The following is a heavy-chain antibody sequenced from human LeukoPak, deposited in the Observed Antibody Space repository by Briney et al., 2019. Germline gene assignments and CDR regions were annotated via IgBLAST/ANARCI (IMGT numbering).Heavy chain of an antibody. Sequence: SETLSLTCTLYGGSFSGYYWSWIRQPPGKGLEWIREINHSGSTNYNPSLKSRVTISVDTSKNQFSLKLNSVTAADTAVYYCARGYGSGSYYGYWGQGTLVTVSS. CDR3: ARGYGSGSYYGY. CDR2: INHSGST. V-gene: IGHV4-34*01. J-gene: IGHJ4*02. CDR1: GGSFSGYY. D-gene: IGHD3-10*01.